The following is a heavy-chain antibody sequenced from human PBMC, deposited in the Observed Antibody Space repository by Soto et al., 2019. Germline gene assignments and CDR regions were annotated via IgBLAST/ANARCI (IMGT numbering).Heavy chain of an antibody. D-gene: IGHD2-2*01. Sequence: QVQLVQSGAEVKKPGSSVKVSCKASGGTFTSYAVSWVRQAPGRGLEWMGVSIPIFGTANYARKFQGRVTITADKSTRTAYMELSSLRSEDTAVYYCAKLVGPAARRSSMDVWGQGTTVTVSS. J-gene: IGHJ6*02. V-gene: IGHV1-69*06. CDR1: GGTFTSYA. CDR3: AKLVGPAARRSSMDV. CDR2: SIPIFGTA.